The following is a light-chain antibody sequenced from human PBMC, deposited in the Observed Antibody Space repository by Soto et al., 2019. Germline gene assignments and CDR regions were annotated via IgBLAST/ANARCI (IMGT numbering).Light chain of an antibody. CDR3: QVWYSSTDLYV. J-gene: IGLJ1*01. CDR1: NIAGKT. CDR2: DDS. Sequence: SYELTQSPSLSVAPGQPARLSCGGNNIAGKTVHWYKQRPGQAPVLVLYDDSVRPSGIPERFSGSNSANTATLTISRVEAGDEADYYCQVWYSSTDLYVFGSGTKVTV. V-gene: IGLV3-21*02.